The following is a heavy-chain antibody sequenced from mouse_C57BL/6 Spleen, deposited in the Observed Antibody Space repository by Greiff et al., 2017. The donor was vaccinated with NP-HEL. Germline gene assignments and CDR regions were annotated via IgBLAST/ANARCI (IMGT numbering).Heavy chain of an antibody. J-gene: IGHJ3*01. D-gene: IGHD1-1*01. CDR3: ARRGDYYGSSYGFAY. V-gene: IGHV1-54*01. CDR1: GYAFTNYL. CDR2: INPGSGGT. Sequence: QVQLKESGAVLVRPGTSVKVSCKASGYAFTNYLIEWVKQRPGQGLEWIGVINPGSGGTNYNEKFKGKATLTADKSSSTAYMQLSSMTSEDSAVYVCARRGDYYGSSYGFAYWGQGTLVTVSA.